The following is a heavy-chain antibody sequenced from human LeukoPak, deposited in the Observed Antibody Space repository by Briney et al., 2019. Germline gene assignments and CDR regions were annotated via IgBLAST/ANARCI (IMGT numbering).Heavy chain of an antibody. CDR3: AKARGVAAAGTDFDY. CDR1: GFTFSSYA. CDR2: ISGSGGST. J-gene: IGHJ4*02. D-gene: IGHD6-13*01. V-gene: IGHV3-23*01. Sequence: PGGSLRLSCAASGFTFSSYAMSWVRQAPGKGLEWVSAISGSGGSTYYADSVKGRFTIPRDNSKNTLYLQMNSLRAEDTAVYYCAKARGVAAAGTDFDYWGQGTLVTVSS.